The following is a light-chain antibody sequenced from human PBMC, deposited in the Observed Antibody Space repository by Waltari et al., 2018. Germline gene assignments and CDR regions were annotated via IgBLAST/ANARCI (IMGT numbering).Light chain of an antibody. V-gene: IGLV2-8*01. J-gene: IGLJ2*01. CDR2: DVI. CDR3: CSFSGANNLL. Sequence: QSALTKPPAASGSPGQSVTFSCTVTDSDIGGLHYVHWYPQPPDNAPQLIIFDVIKRPSGVADRFSGSKSGNTASLTVSGLQAEDEADYFCCSFSGANNLLFGGGTRLTV. CDR1: DSDIGGLHY.